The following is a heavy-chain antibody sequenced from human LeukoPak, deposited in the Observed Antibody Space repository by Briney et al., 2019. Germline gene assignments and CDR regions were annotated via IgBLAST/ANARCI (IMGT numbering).Heavy chain of an antibody. CDR2: ISGSGGST. CDR3: AKDRVMYYYDSSGYTSY. J-gene: IGHJ4*02. Sequence: GGSLRLSCAASGFIFSSYAMNWVRQAPGKGLEWVSGISGSGGSTYYADSVKGRFTIPRDNSKNTLYLQMNSLRVEDTAVYYCAKDRVMYYYDSSGYTSYWGQGTLVTVSS. CDR1: GFIFSSYA. V-gene: IGHV3-23*01. D-gene: IGHD3-22*01.